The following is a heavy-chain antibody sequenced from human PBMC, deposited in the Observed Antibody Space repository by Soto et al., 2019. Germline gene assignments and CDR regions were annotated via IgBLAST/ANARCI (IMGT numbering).Heavy chain of an antibody. J-gene: IGHJ5*02. CDR1: GYTFTSYD. CDR2: MNPNSGNT. CDR3: ARRRNYDFWSGYYTWFDP. D-gene: IGHD3-3*01. V-gene: IGHV1-8*01. Sequence: QVQLVQSGAEVKKPGASVKVSCKASGYTFTSYDINWVRQATGQGLEWMGWMNPNSGNTGYAQKXQCRVTMTRXTXXXTXXMELSSLRSEDTAVYYCARRRNYDFWSGYYTWFDPWGQGTLVTVSS.